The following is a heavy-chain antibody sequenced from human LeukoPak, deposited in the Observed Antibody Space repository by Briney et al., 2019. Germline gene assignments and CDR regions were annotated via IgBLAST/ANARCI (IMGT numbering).Heavy chain of an antibody. V-gene: IGHV3-21*01. Sequence: PGGSLRLSCAASGFSLSSYDMNWVRQAPGKGLEWVSSISTSSTFIYYTYSVKGRFTISRDNAKNTLYLQMNSLRAEDTAVYYCARGTGFGELSDYWGQGTLVTVSS. D-gene: IGHD3-10*01. CDR3: ARGTGFGELSDY. CDR2: ISTSSTFI. J-gene: IGHJ4*02. CDR1: GFSLSSYD.